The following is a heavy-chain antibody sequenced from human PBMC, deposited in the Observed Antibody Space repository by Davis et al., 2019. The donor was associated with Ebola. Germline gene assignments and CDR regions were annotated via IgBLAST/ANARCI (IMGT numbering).Heavy chain of an antibody. V-gene: IGHV3-21*04. CDR3: ARDLVDFGSYGMDV. CDR2: ISSSSSYI. D-gene: IGHD3-3*01. Sequence: GGSLRLSCAASGFTFSSYTMNWVRQAPGKGLEWVSSISSSSSYIYYADSVKGRFTISRDHAKNSLYLQMNSLRAEDTAVYYCARDLVDFGSYGMDVWGQGTTVTVSS. CDR1: GFTFSSYT. J-gene: IGHJ6*02.